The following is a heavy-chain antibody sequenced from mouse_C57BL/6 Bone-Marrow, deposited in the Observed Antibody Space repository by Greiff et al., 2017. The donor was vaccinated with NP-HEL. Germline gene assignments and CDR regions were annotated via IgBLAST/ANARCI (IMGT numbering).Heavy chain of an antibody. J-gene: IGHJ4*01. V-gene: IGHV1-59*01. CDR3: ARCPFYYYAMDY. CDR2: IDPSDSYT. CDR1: GYTFTSYW. Sequence: QVQLQQPGAELVRPGTSVKLSCKASGYTFTSYWMHWIKQRPGQGLEWIGVIDPSDSYTNYNQKFKGKATLTVDTSSSTAYMQLSSLTSEDSAVYYCARCPFYYYAMDYWGQGTSVTVSS.